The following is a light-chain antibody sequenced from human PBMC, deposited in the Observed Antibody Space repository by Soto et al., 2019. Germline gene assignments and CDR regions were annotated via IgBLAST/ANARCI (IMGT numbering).Light chain of an antibody. V-gene: IGKV3-11*01. Sequence: EIVLTQSPATLSLSPGERATLSCRASQSVSSYLAWYQQKPGQAPRLLIYDASNRATGIPARFSGSGSGTDVTLTISSLESEDSAVYYCQQRSYWPPYTFGQGTKVEIK. CDR2: DAS. CDR3: QQRSYWPPYT. CDR1: QSVSSY. J-gene: IGKJ2*01.